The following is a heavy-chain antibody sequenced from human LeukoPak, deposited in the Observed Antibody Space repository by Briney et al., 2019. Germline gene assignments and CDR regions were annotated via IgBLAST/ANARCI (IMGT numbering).Heavy chain of an antibody. CDR1: GYTFTSYD. CDR2: MNPDSGNT. CDR3: ARGGIAVAGSYYYYYMHV. V-gene: IGHV1-8*03. J-gene: IGHJ6*03. Sequence: ASVKVSCKASGYTFTSYDINWVRQATGQGLEWMGWMNPDSGNTGYAQKFQGRVTITRNTSISTAYMELSSLRPEDTAVYYCARGGIAVAGSYYYYYMHVWGKGTTVTVSS. D-gene: IGHD6-19*01.